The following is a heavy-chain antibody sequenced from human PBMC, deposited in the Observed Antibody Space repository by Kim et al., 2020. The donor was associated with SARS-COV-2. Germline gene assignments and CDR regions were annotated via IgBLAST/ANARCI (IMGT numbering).Heavy chain of an antibody. CDR1: GGSFSGYF. CDR3: ASRDSSSWYNY. Sequence: SETLSLTCAVYGGSFSGYFWSWIRQSPGRRLEWIGEVDHSGSTNYNPSFNNRVTILVDTSKNQFSLKLRSVTAADTAVYYCASRDSSSWYNYWGQGTLVT. V-gene: IGHV4-34*01. D-gene: IGHD6-13*01. J-gene: IGHJ4*02. CDR2: VDHSGST.